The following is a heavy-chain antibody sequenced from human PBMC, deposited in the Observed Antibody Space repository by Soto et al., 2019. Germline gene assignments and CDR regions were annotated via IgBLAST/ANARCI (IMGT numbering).Heavy chain of an antibody. CDR2: VSPSGMNT. Sequence: EVQLLESGGKLVLPGGSLTLSCAAPGFTFSTYAMAWVRQAPGKGLEWVSGVSPSGMNTDYADLVKGRFYISRDNSKNTVSLHMNSRRVEDTALYYCAKERPCRTSGYLFDSWGQGTLVTVSS. CDR3: AKERPCRTSGYLFDS. J-gene: IGHJ4*02. V-gene: IGHV3-23*01. D-gene: IGHD5-18*01. CDR1: GFTFSTYA.